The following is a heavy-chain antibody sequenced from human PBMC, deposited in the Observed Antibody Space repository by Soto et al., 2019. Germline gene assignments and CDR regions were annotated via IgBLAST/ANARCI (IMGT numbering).Heavy chain of an antibody. CDR1: GYSFTSYW. D-gene: IGHD3-10*01. V-gene: IGHV5-51*01. Sequence: PGESLKISCKGSGYSFTSYWIGWVRQMPGKGLEWMGIIYPGDSDTRNSPSFQGQVTISADKSISTAYLQWGSLKASDTAMYYCSGGGVRGVITRTRDYYGMDVWGQGTTVTVSS. J-gene: IGHJ6*02. CDR2: IYPGDSDT. CDR3: SGGGVRGVITRTRDYYGMDV.